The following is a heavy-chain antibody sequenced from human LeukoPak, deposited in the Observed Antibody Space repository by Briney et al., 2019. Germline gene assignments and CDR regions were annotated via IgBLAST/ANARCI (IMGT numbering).Heavy chain of an antibody. V-gene: IGHV1-46*01. D-gene: IGHD5-24*01. CDR2: INPSGGST. CDR1: GYTFTSYY. CDR3: ARARGGYNFALLGPGPSDY. J-gene: IGHJ4*02. Sequence: GASVKVSCKASGYTFTSYYMHWVRQAPGHGLEWMGIINPSGGSTSYAQKFQGRVTMTRDTSTSTVYMELSSLRSEDTAVYYCARARGGYNFALLGPGPSDYWGQGTLVTVSS.